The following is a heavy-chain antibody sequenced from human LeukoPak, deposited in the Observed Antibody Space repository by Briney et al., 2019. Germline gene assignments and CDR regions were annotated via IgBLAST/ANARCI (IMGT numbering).Heavy chain of an antibody. CDR1: GFTFDDYA. J-gene: IGHJ4*02. D-gene: IGHD3-3*01. V-gene: IGHV3-9*01. Sequence: PGGSLRLSCAASGFTFDDYAMHWVRQAPGKGLEWVSGISWNSGSIGYADSVKGRFTISRDNAKNSLYLHMNSLRAEDTALYYCAKAPFWSGYVFDYWGQGTLVTVSS. CDR3: AKAPFWSGYVFDY. CDR2: ISWNSGSI.